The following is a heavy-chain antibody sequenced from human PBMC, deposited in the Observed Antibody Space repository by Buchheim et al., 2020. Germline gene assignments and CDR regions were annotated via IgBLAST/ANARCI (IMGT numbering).Heavy chain of an antibody. CDR1: GGSISSGDYY. Sequence: QVQLQESGPGLVKPSQNLSLTCTVSGGSISSGDYYWSWIRQPPGKGLEWIGYIYYSGSTYYNPSLKSRVTISVDTSKNQFSLKLSSVTAADTAVYYCARVTGEWLRLLYYYYGMDVWGQGTT. CDR2: IYYSGST. J-gene: IGHJ6*02. V-gene: IGHV4-30-4*01. D-gene: IGHD5-12*01. CDR3: ARVTGEWLRLLYYYYGMDV.